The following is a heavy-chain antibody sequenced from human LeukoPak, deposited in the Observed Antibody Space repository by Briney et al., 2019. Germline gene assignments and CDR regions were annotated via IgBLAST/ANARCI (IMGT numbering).Heavy chain of an antibody. J-gene: IGHJ5*02. CDR3: ARDSTYYDFWSGYYKFDP. V-gene: IGHV4-34*01. Sequence: SETLSLTCAVYGGSFSGYYWSWIRQPPGKGLEWIGEINHSGSTNYNPSLKSRVTISVDTSKNQFSLKLSSVTAADTAVYYCARDSTYYDFWSGYYKFDPWGQGTLVTVSS. CDR1: GGSFSGYY. CDR2: INHSGST. D-gene: IGHD3-3*01.